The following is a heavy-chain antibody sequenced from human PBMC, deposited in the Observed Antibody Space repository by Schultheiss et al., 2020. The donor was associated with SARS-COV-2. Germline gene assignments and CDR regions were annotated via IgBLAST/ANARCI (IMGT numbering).Heavy chain of an antibody. CDR1: GGTFSSYT. J-gene: IGHJ4*02. CDR3: ARGALYVWSYGAY. CDR2: IIPILGIA. V-gene: IGHV1-69*02. D-gene: IGHD2-8*01. Sequence: SVKVSCKASGGTFSSYTISWVRQAPGQGLEWMGRIIPILGIANYAQKFQGRVTITADESTSTAYMELSRLRSEDTAVYYCARGALYVWSYGAYWGQGTLVTVSS.